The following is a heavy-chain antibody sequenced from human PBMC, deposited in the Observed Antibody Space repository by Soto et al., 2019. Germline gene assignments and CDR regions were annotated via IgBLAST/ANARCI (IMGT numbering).Heavy chain of an antibody. CDR1: GGSISSYY. CDR3: ARGPKPYGDYQFDY. Sequence: SETLSLTCTVSGGSISSYYWSWIRQPPGKGLEWIGYIYYSGSTNYNPSLKSRVTISVDTSKNQFSLKLSSVTAADTAVYYCARGPKPYGDYQFDYWGQGTLVTVSS. CDR2: IYYSGST. V-gene: IGHV4-59*01. D-gene: IGHD4-17*01. J-gene: IGHJ4*02.